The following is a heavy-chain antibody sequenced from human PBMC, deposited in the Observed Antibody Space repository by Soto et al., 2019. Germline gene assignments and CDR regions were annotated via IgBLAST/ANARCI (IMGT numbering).Heavy chain of an antibody. CDR3: ASFKQWLVHGAFDI. D-gene: IGHD6-19*01. V-gene: IGHV1-18*01. CDR1: GYTFTSYG. J-gene: IGHJ3*02. CDR2: ISAYNGNT. Sequence: ASVKVSCKASGYTFTSYGISWVRQAPGQGLEWMGWISAYNGNTNYAQKLQGRVTMTTDTSTSTAYMELRSLRSDDTAVYYCASFKQWLVHGAFDIWGQGTMVTVSS.